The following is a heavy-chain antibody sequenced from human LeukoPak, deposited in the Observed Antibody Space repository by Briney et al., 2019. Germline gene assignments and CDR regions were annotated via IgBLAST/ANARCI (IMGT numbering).Heavy chain of an antibody. J-gene: IGHJ4*02. CDR2: IYYSGST. D-gene: IGHD3-22*01. V-gene: IGHV4-59*01. CDR1: GGSISSYY. Sequence: SETLSLTCTVSGGSISSYYWSWIRQPPGKGLQWIGYIYYSGSTNYNPSLKSRVTISVDTSKNQFSLKLSSVTAADTAVYYCARHHYYDSSGLIDYWGQGTLVTVSS. CDR3: ARHHYYDSSGLIDY.